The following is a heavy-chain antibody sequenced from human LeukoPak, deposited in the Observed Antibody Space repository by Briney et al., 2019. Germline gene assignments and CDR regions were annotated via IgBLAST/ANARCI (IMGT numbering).Heavy chain of an antibody. J-gene: IGHJ4*02. CDR2: IYSGDTT. Sequence: PGGSLRLSYAASGFTVSNNYMSWVRQAPGKGLEWVSVIYSGDTTFYADSVRGKFTISRDNSKNTLYLQMNSLRAEDTAVYYCASIVTLSSGYYFDYWGQGTLVTVSS. D-gene: IGHD3-10*01. CDR3: ASIVTLSSGYYFDY. CDR1: GFTVSNNY. V-gene: IGHV3-66*01.